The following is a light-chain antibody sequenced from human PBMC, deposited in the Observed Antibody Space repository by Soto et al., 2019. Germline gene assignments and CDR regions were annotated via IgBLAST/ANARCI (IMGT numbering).Light chain of an antibody. CDR1: QSVSSN. CDR3: QQYNSWPRT. V-gene: IGKV3-15*01. CDR2: GAS. Sequence: ETVITQSPATLSVSPGERATLSCRASQSVSSNLAWYQQKPGQAPRLLIYGASTRATGIPARFSGSGSGTEFTLTISSLQSEDFAVYYCQQYNSWPRTFGQGTKVDIK. J-gene: IGKJ1*01.